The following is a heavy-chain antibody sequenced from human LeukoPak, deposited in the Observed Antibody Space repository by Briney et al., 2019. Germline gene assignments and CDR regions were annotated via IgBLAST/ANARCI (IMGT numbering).Heavy chain of an antibody. Sequence: ASVKVSCKASGYTFTSYGISWVRQAPGQGLEWMGWISAYNGNTNYAQKLQGRVTMTTDTSTSTAYMELRSLRSDDTAVYYCARGPSVPYIAAAGMTWGQGTLVTVSS. CDR2: ISAYNGNT. CDR3: ARGPSVPYIAAAGMT. D-gene: IGHD6-13*01. V-gene: IGHV1-18*01. J-gene: IGHJ4*02. CDR1: GYTFTSYG.